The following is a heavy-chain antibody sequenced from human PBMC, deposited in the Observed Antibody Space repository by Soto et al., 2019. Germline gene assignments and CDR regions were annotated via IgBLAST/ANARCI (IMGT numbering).Heavy chain of an antibody. CDR1: GFTFTSFT. CDR2: MSYDGART. J-gene: IGHJ5*02. V-gene: IGHV3-30-3*02. CDR3: ARDRPYGDPNWFDP. Sequence: QVQLVESGGGVVQPGGSLSLSCATSGFTFTSFTMHWVRQAPGKGLAWIAVMSYDGARTDYADAVKGRFTISRDTSKNMLYLQMNILRPDDTAMYYCARDRPYGDPNWFDPWGQGTLVTVSS. D-gene: IGHD4-17*01.